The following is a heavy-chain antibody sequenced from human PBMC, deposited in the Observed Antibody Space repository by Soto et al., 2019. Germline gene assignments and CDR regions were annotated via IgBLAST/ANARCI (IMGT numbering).Heavy chain of an antibody. D-gene: IGHD3-9*01. J-gene: IGHJ6*02. CDR1: GGSITTNSYY. CDR2: IFYSGNT. V-gene: IGHV4-39*07. CDR3: ARGPYFFDILTGYYNVNYYYGMDV. Sequence: SETLSLTCTVSGGSITTNSYYWGWIRQSPGKGLEWIGNIFYSGNTYYNPSLKSRVTISVDTSKNQFSLKLSSVTAADTAVYYCARGPYFFDILTGYYNVNYYYGMDVWGQGTTVT.